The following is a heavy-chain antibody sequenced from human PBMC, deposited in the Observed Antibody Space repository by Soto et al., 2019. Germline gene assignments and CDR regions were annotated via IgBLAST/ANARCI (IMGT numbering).Heavy chain of an antibody. J-gene: IGHJ3*02. CDR2: TYPGDSDT. Sequence: GESLKISCKGSGYSFTSYWIGCLRQMPGRGLEGMGITYPGDSDTRYSPSFQGQVTISADNSISTAYLQWGSLKASDTAMYYCASAFPSGYGGSALDIWGQGTMGTVS. V-gene: IGHV5-51*01. D-gene: IGHD5-12*01. CDR3: ASAFPSGYGGSALDI. CDR1: GYSFTSYW.